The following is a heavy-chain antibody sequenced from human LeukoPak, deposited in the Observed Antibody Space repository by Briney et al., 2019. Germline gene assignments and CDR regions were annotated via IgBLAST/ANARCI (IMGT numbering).Heavy chain of an antibody. Sequence: PSETLSLTCTVSGVSISSHFWSWIRQPPGKGLEWIGYIYYSGSTNYNPSLESRVTISVDTSKNQFSLKLSSVTAADTAVYYCARFEGVATFDYWGQGTLVTVSS. J-gene: IGHJ4*02. V-gene: IGHV4-59*11. CDR2: IYYSGST. D-gene: IGHD5-12*01. CDR1: GVSISSHF. CDR3: ARFEGVATFDY.